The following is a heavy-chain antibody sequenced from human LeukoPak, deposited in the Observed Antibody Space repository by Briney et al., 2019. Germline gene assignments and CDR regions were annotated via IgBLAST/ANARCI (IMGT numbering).Heavy chain of an antibody. J-gene: IGHJ6*03. CDR3: ASEGDYSNYNYYMDV. D-gene: IGHD4-11*01. V-gene: IGHV3-30*03. CDR2: ISYDGSNK. Sequence: PGGSLRLSCAASGFTFSSYGVHWVRQAPGKGLEWVAVISYDGSNKYYADSVKGRFTISRDNSKNTLYLQMNSLRAEDTAVYYCASEGDYSNYNYYMDVWGKGTTVTVSS. CDR1: GFTFSSYG.